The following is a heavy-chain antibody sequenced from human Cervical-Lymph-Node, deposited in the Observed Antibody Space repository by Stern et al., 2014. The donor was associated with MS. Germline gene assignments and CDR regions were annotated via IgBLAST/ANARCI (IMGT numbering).Heavy chain of an antibody. CDR3: ARDLALAYDY. CDR2: INTDGSDT. V-gene: IGHV3-74*01. J-gene: IGHJ4*02. Sequence: EVHLVESGGALVQPGGSLRLSCAASGFSFSNYWMHWVRHAPGKGLEWVSRINTDGSDTTLADSVKGRFTVSRDNAKNTLYLQMNSLRAEDTAVYYCARDLALAYDYWGQGTLVTVSS. CDR1: GFSFSNYW. D-gene: IGHD3-16*01.